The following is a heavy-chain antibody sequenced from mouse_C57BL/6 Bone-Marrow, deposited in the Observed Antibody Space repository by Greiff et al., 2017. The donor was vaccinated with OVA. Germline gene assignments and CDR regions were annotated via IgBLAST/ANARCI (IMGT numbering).Heavy chain of an antibody. CDR2: IDPSDSET. V-gene: IGHV1-52*01. D-gene: IGHD1-1*01. Sequence: QVQLQQPGAELVRPGSSVKLSCKASGYTFTSYWMHWVKQRPIQGLEWIGNIDPSDSETHYNQKFKDKATLTVDKSSSTAYMQLRSLTSEDSAVYDCARHYYGSSYDAMDYWGQGTSVTVSS. CDR1: GYTFTSYW. CDR3: ARHYYGSSYDAMDY. J-gene: IGHJ4*01.